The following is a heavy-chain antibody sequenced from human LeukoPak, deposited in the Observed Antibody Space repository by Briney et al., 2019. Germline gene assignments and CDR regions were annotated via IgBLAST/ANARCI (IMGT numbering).Heavy chain of an antibody. V-gene: IGHV1-2*02. Sequence: ASVKVSCKASGYTFTGYYMHWVRQAPGQGLEWMGWINPNSGGTNYAQKFQGRVTMTRDTSISTAYMELSRLRSDDTAVYYCARVSRTVVTPFDYWGQGTLVTVSS. CDR1: GYTFTGYY. D-gene: IGHD4-23*01. J-gene: IGHJ4*02. CDR2: INPNSGGT. CDR3: ARVSRTVVTPFDY.